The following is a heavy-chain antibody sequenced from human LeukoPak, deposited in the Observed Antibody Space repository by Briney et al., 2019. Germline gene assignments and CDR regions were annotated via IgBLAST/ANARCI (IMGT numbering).Heavy chain of an antibody. D-gene: IGHD4-23*01. V-gene: IGHV3-30*02. J-gene: IGHJ4*02. CDR3: ATRRSADGGDFDY. Sequence: GGSLRLSCAASGLSFSSYGMHWVRQAPGKGLEWVAFIRYDGSDKNYADSVKGRFTISRDNSKNMLYLQMNSLRAEDTAVYYCATRRSADGGDFDYWGQGTLVTVSS. CDR1: GLSFSSYG. CDR2: IRYDGSDK.